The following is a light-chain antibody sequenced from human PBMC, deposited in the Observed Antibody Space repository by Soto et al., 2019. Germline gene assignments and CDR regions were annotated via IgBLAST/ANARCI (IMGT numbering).Light chain of an antibody. J-gene: IGKJ2*01. CDR3: QHYYDWPPMYT. V-gene: IGKV3-15*01. CDR1: QSIRSS. CDR2: DAS. Sequence: EIVMTQSPATLAGSPGETATLSCRASQSIRSSLAWYQQKPGQAPRLLMYDASTRATGCPDRFSGSGSGTEFTLTISSLQSDDFAVYYWQHYYDWPPMYTFGQGTKLEIK.